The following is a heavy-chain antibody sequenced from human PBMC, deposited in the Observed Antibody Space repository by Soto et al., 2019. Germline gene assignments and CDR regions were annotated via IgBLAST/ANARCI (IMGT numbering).Heavy chain of an antibody. Sequence: EVQLVESGGGLVKSGGSLTLSCATSGFIFSNYKMNWVRQAPGKGLEWVSSISGTSSHIYYADSVKGRFTISRDNAEKSLYLQMTSLRAEDTAVYYCARAPLFAGYYYYLDVWGKGTTVIVSS. CDR3: ARAPLFAGYYYYLDV. J-gene: IGHJ6*03. CDR2: ISGTSSHI. CDR1: GFIFSNYK. D-gene: IGHD2-21*01. V-gene: IGHV3-21*01.